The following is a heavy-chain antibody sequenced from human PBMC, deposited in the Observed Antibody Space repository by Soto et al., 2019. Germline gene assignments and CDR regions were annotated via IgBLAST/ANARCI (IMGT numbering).Heavy chain of an antibody. CDR1: GDSVSSNSAA. D-gene: IGHD3-16*01. J-gene: IGHJ6*02. CDR3: ARHNGPLYVGYYYNMDV. CDR2: TYYRSKWYN. Sequence: QALSLTCAISGDSVSSNSAAWNWIRQSPSRGLEWLGRTYYRSKWYNDYAVSVKSRITINPDTSKNQFSLKLSSVTAADTAVNYCARHNGPLYVGYYYNMDVWGQGTTVTVSS. V-gene: IGHV6-1*01.